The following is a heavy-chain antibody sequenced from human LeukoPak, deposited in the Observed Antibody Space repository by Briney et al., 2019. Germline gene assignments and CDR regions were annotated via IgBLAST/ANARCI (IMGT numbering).Heavy chain of an antibody. D-gene: IGHD6-19*01. J-gene: IGHJ4*02. CDR1: GFTFSSYA. Sequence: GGSLRLSCAASGFTFSSYAMSWVRQAPGKGLEWVSAISGSGGSTYYADSVEGRFTISRDNSKNTLYLQMNSLRAEDTAVYYCQKQWLYYFDYWGQGTLVTVSS. V-gene: IGHV3-23*01. CDR2: ISGSGGST. CDR3: QKQWLYYFDY.